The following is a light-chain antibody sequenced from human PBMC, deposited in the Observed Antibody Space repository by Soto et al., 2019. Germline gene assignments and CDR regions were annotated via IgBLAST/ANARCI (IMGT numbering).Light chain of an antibody. Sequence: DIQLTQSPSVLSASVGDTVTITCRASQALSNYLAWYQQKPGKAPKLLIYATSTLQSGVPSRFSGSGSGTDFTLTINSLQPEDFATYYCLQDYSYPATFGAGTKVDIK. CDR2: ATS. J-gene: IGKJ4*01. V-gene: IGKV1-9*01. CDR3: LQDYSYPAT. CDR1: QALSNY.